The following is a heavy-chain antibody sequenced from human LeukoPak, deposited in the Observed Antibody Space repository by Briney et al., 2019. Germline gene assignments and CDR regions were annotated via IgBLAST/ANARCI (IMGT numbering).Heavy chain of an antibody. CDR1: GGTFSSYA. CDR2: IIPIFGTA. CDR3: ARAGNYHDSSGYLKY. D-gene: IGHD3-22*01. Sequence: SVKVSCKASGGTFSSYAISWVRQAPGQGLEWMGGIIPIFGTANYAQKFQGRVTITADESTSTAYMELSSLRSEDTAVYYCARAGNYHDSSGYLKYWGQGTLVTVSS. J-gene: IGHJ4*02. V-gene: IGHV1-69*13.